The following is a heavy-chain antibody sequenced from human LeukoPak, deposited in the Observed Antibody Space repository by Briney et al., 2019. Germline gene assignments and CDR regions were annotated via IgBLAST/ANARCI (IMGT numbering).Heavy chain of an antibody. Sequence: SETLSLTCAVYGGSFSGYYWSWIRQPPGKGLEWIGEIYHSGSTNYNPSLKSRVTISVDTSKNQFSLKLSSVTAADTAVYYCARDLSPPGGSVRAFDIWGQGTMVTVSS. CDR3: ARDLSPPGGSVRAFDI. J-gene: IGHJ3*02. V-gene: IGHV4-34*01. CDR2: IYHSGST. D-gene: IGHD5/OR15-5a*01. CDR1: GGSFSGYY.